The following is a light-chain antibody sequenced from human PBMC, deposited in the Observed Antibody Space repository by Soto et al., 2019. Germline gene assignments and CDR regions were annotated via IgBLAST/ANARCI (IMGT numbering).Light chain of an antibody. J-gene: IGLJ2*01. Sequence: QAVVTQPPSVSGAPGQRVTISCTGSSSNIGSGYDVHWYQHVPGTAPKLLIHHNNLRPSGVPDRFSGSKFGTSGSLAISGLQSDDEADYYCASWDDSLSAVIFGGGTKVTVL. CDR1: SSNIGSGYD. V-gene: IGLV1-47*02. CDR2: HNN. CDR3: ASWDDSLSAVI.